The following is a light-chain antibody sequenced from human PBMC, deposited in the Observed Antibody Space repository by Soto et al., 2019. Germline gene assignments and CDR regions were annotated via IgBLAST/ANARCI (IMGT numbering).Light chain of an antibody. CDR1: QSVAHNH. J-gene: IGKJ4*01. CDR3: QQYGSSPLT. V-gene: IGKV3-20*01. Sequence: EIVLTQSPATLSLSPGERVTLSCRASQSVAHNHLAWYQQKPGQPPSVLFFGASLRASGIPDRFSGSGSGTDFSLTISSLEPEDFAVYYCQQYGSSPLTFGGGSRVEIK. CDR2: GAS.